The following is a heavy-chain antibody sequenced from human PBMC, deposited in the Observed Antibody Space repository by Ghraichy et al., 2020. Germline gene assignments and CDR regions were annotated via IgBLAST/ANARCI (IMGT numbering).Heavy chain of an antibody. V-gene: IGHV3-21*01. J-gene: IGHJ6*02. Sequence: GGSLRLSGAASAHTFSSYTLNWVGQPPGKGLEWVSSISSSSSYIYYADSVKGRFTISRDNAKNSLYLQMNSLRAEDTAVYYCARDGKYGYCSSTSCYSYYYYGMDVWGQGTSVNVSS. CDR2: ISSSSSYI. CDR3: ARDGKYGYCSSTSCYSYYYYGMDV. CDR1: AHTFSSYT. D-gene: IGHD2-2*01.